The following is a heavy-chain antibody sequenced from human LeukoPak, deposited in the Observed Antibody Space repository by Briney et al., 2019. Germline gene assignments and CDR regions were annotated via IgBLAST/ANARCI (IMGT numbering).Heavy chain of an antibody. J-gene: IGHJ4*02. V-gene: IGHV4-34*01. CDR1: GGSFSGYY. CDR2: INHSGST. CDR3: ARGRKPQLLRPPRGFDY. D-gene: IGHD2-2*01. Sequence: SETLSLTCAVYGGSFSGYYWSWIRQPPGKGLEWIGEINHSGSTNYNPSLKSRVTISVDTSKNQFSLKLSSVTAADTALYHCARGRKPQLLRPPRGFDYWGQGTLVTVSS.